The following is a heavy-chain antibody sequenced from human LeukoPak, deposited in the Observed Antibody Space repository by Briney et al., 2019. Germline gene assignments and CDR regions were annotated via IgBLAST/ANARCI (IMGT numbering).Heavy chain of an antibody. CDR2: INNDGST. Sequence: PGGSLRLSCAASGFTFSSYWMHWVRQAPGKGLVWVSFINNDGSTNYADSVKGRFTISRDNAKSTLFLQMNSLRPEDTAVYFCVMGRAYNYWGRGTMVTVSS. V-gene: IGHV3-74*01. CDR3: VMGRAYNY. CDR1: GFTFSSYW. D-gene: IGHD5-18*01. J-gene: IGHJ4*03.